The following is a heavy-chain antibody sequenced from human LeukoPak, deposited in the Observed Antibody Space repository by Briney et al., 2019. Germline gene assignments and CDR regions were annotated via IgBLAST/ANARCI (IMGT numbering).Heavy chain of an antibody. Sequence: GSLRLSCAASGFTFSTYWMSWVRQAPGKGLEWVANIKQDGSDKYYVDSVKGRFTISRDNAKNSLYLQMNSLRAEDMALYYCAKDITPVGATGSGAFDIWGQGTMVTVSS. J-gene: IGHJ3*02. CDR3: AKDITPVGATGSGAFDI. D-gene: IGHD1-26*01. CDR2: IKQDGSDK. V-gene: IGHV3-7*03. CDR1: GFTFSTYW.